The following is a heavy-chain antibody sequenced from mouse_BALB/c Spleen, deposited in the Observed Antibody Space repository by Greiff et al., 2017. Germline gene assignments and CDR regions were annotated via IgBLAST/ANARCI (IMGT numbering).Heavy chain of an antibody. CDR1: GYSITSGFN. CDR3: ARADRYDYFDY. D-gene: IGHD2-14*01. CDR2: ISYDGSN. V-gene: IGHV3-6*02. J-gene: IGHJ2*01. Sequence: ESGPGLVKPSQSLSLTCSVTGYSITSGFNWNWIRQFPGNKLEWMGYISYDGSNNYNPSLKNRISITRDTSKNQFFLKLNSVTTEDTATYYCARADRYDYFDYWGQGTTLTVSS.